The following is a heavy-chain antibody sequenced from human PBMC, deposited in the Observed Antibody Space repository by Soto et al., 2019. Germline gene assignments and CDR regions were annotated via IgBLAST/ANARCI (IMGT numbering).Heavy chain of an antibody. Sequence: QVQLQESGPGLVKPSQTLSLTCTVSGGSISSGDYYWSWIRQPPGKGLEWIGYIYYSGSTYYNPSLKSRVTISVDTSKNQFSLKLSSVTAADTAVYYCARGRSCYGDHNWFDPWGQGTLVTVSS. D-gene: IGHD4-17*01. CDR2: IYYSGST. J-gene: IGHJ5*02. CDR3: ARGRSCYGDHNWFDP. CDR1: GGSISSGDYY. V-gene: IGHV4-30-4*01.